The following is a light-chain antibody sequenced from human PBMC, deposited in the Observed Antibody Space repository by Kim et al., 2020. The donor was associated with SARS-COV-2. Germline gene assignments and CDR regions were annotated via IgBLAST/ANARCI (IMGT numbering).Light chain of an antibody. CDR3: CSYAGISTFGV. V-gene: IGLV2-23*02. Sequence: SITISCSGTSSDVGSYNLVSWYQQYPGKAPKLMIYEVSKRPSGVSNRFSGSKSGNTASLTISGLQAEDEADYYCCSYAGISTFGVFGGGTKLTVL. J-gene: IGLJ3*02. CDR1: SSDVGSYNL. CDR2: EVS.